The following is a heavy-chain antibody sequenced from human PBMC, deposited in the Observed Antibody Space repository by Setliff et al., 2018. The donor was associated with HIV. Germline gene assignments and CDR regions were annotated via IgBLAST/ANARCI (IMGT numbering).Heavy chain of an antibody. CDR3: AHRLHIWDFFDY. CDR1: GGSISSSSYY. CDR2: IYWNDDK. V-gene: IGHV2-5*01. J-gene: IGHJ4*02. Sequence: TLSLTCTVSGGSISSSSYYWGWIRQPPGKALEWLALIYWNDDKRFSPSLKSRLTITWDTSKNQVVLTMTNMDPVDTATYFCAHRLHIWDFFDYWGPGTVVTVSS. D-gene: IGHD3-16*01.